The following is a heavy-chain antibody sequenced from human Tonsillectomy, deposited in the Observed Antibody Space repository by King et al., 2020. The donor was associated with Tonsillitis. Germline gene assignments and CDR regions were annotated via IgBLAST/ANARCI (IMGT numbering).Heavy chain of an antibody. Sequence: QLQESGPGLVKPSETLFLTCTVSGGSISSGSYYWGWIRQPPGKGLEWIGSIYYSGSTYYNPSLKSRVTISVDTSKNQFSLKLSSVTAADTAVYYCARHPAGRVAVAGYFDYWGQGTLVTVSS. CDR3: ARHPAGRVAVAGYFDY. J-gene: IGHJ4*02. D-gene: IGHD6-19*01. CDR1: GGSISSGSYY. CDR2: IYYSGST. V-gene: IGHV4-39*01.